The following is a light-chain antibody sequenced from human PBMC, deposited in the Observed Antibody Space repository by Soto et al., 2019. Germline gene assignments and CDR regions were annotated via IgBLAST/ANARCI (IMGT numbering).Light chain of an antibody. J-gene: IGKJ5*01. CDR1: QSVPSSY. V-gene: IGKV3D-20*02. CDR2: GSS. Sequence: EIVLTQSPGPLSVSPGERATLSCRASQSVPSSYLAWYQPPPGQAPRLLIYGSSTRATGIPDRFSGSVSGTDFTLTISSLEPEDLAIYDCQQRSGWPLITFGQGTRLEIK. CDR3: QQRSGWPLIT.